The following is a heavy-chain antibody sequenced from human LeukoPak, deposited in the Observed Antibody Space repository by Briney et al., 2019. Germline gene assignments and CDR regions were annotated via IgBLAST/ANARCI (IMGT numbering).Heavy chain of an antibody. V-gene: IGHV4-39*07. Sequence: SETLSLTCTVSGGSISSSSYYWGWIRQPPGKGLEWIGSIYYSGSTYYNPSLKSRVTISVDTSKNQFSLKLSSVTAADTAVYYCARGYYYDSSGYYSRKDYWGQGTLVTVSS. J-gene: IGHJ4*02. CDR1: GGSISSSSYY. D-gene: IGHD3-22*01. CDR2: IYYSGST. CDR3: ARGYYYDSSGYYSRKDY.